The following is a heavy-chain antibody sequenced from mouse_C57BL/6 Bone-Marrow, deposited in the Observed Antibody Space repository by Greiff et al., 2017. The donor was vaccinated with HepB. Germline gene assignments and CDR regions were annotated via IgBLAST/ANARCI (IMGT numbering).Heavy chain of an antibody. V-gene: IGHV1-64*01. CDR1: GYTFTSYW. CDR3: ARGGYGSSYYAMDY. Sequence: QVQLQQSGAELVKPGASVKLSCKASGYTFTSYWMHWVKQRPGQGLEWIGMIHPNSGSTNYNEKFKSKATLTVDKSSSTAYMQLSSLTSEDSAVYYCARGGYGSSYYAMDYWGQGTSVTVSS. D-gene: IGHD1-1*01. J-gene: IGHJ4*01. CDR2: IHPNSGST.